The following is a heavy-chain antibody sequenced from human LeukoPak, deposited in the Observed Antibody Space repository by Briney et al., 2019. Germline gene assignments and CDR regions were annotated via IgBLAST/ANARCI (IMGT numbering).Heavy chain of an antibody. J-gene: IGHJ1*01. Sequence: GGSLRLSCAASGFTFSSYAMSWVRQAPGKGLVWVSVVYYDGNTYYADSVKGRFTISRDSSKNTLYLQMNSLRAEDTAVYYCASPGYCSGSSCYSGYFQHWGQGTLVTVSS. V-gene: IGHV3-23*03. CDR3: ASPGYCSGSSCYSGYFQH. CDR2: VYYDGNT. D-gene: IGHD2-15*01. CDR1: GFTFSSYA.